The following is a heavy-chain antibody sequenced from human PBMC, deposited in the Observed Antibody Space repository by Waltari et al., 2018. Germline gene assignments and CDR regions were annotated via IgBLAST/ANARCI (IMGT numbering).Heavy chain of an antibody. J-gene: IGHJ4*02. CDR2: IIPIFGTA. CDR3: ARRRYSSSPADY. D-gene: IGHD6-6*01. CDR1: VGTVSVYA. V-gene: IGHV1-69*01. Sequence: QVQLVQSGHEVKKPGSSVKVSYNDSVGTVSVYAITSVRQAPGQGLEWMGGIIPIFGTANYEQKFQGRVTITADEYTSTAYMELSSLRSEDTAVYYCARRRYSSSPADYWGQGTLVTVSS.